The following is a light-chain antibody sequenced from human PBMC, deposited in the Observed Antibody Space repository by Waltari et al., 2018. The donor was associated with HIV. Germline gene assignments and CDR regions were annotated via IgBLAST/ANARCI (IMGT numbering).Light chain of an antibody. Sequence: QSALTQPASVSGSPGQSITLSCTGASSDVGRYNYVSWYQHHPGKAPKLIIYDVSNRPSGVSNRFSGAKSGTTASLTISGLQAEYEADYYCSSYTSSRTVVFGGGTKLTVL. CDR3: SSYTSSRTVV. V-gene: IGLV2-14*03. J-gene: IGLJ2*01. CDR2: DVS. CDR1: SSDVGRYNY.